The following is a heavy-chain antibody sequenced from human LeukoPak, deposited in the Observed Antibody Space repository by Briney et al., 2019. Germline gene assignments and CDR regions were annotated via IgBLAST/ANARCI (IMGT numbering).Heavy chain of an antibody. CDR1: GYTFTSYA. D-gene: IGHD2-15*01. CDR3: ARGDIARPLDL. J-gene: IGHJ5*02. CDR2: INTGNGNT. V-gene: IGHV1-3*04. Sequence: ASVKVSCKASGYTFTSYAMHWVRQAPGQRLECMGWINTGNGNTKYSQKFQGRVTITRDTSASTAYMDLSSLRSEDTAVYYCARGDIARPLDLWGQGTLVTVSS.